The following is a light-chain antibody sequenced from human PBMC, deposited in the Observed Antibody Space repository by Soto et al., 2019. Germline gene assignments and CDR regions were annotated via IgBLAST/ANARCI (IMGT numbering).Light chain of an antibody. V-gene: IGLV1-40*01. CDR1: SSNIGAGYD. CDR3: QSYASSLSGWV. CDR2: GNS. Sequence: QSVLTQPPSVSGAPGQRVTISCTGRSSNIGAGYDVHWYQQLPGTAPKLLIYGNSNRPSGVPDRFSGSKSGTSASLAITGLQAEDEADYYCQSYASSLSGWVFGGGTKLTVL. J-gene: IGLJ3*02.